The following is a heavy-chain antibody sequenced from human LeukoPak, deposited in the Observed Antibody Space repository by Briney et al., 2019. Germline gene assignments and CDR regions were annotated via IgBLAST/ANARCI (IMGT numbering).Heavy chain of an antibody. V-gene: IGHV4-39*07. CDR2: IYHSGST. CDR1: GGSISSSSYS. D-gene: IGHD3-10*01. J-gene: IGHJ4*02. CDR3: ARTRSRSGTLYY. Sequence: SETLSLTCTVSGGSISSSSYSWGWIRQPPGKGLEWIGSIYHSGSTYYNPSLKSRVTISVDTSKNQFSLKLSSVTAADTAVYYCARTRSRSGTLYYWGQGTLATVSS.